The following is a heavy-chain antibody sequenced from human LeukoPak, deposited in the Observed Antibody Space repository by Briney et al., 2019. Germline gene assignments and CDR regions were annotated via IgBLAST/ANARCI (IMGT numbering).Heavy chain of an antibody. CDR3: AREGATVATTRFFDY. D-gene: IGHD4-11*01. Sequence: GGSLRLSCAASGFTFSSYGMHWVRQAPGKGLEWVAVTLNDGNTKYYADSVKGRFTISRDSSKNTLYLLMNSLRAEDTAVYYCAREGATVATTRFFDYWGQGTLVTVSS. V-gene: IGHV3-30*19. J-gene: IGHJ4*02. CDR1: GFTFSSYG. CDR2: TLNDGNTK.